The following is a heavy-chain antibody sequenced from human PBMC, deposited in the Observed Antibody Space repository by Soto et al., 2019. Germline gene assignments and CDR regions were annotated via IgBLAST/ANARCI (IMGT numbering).Heavy chain of an antibody. V-gene: IGHV4-30-4*01. CDR2: IYYSGST. J-gene: IGHJ4*02. Sequence: QVQLQESGPGLVKPSQTLSLTCTVSGGSISSGDYYWSWIRQPPGKGLEWIGYIYYSGSTYYNPALMSGVTISVDTSKNQFSLKLSSVTAADTAVYYCARTDLYGSSGYAKFDYWGQGTLVTVSS. CDR1: GGSISSGDYY. D-gene: IGHD3-22*01. CDR3: ARTDLYGSSGYAKFDY.